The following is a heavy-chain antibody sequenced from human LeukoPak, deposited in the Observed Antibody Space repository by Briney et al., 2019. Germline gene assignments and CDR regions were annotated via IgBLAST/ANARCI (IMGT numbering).Heavy chain of an antibody. Sequence: GGSLRLSCAASGFTFSSYAMHWVRQAPGKGLEWVSVISYDGSNKYYADSVKGRFTISRDNSKNTLYLQMNSLRAEDTAVYYCAKEYGGNSGYYYYMDVWGKGTTVTVSS. CDR3: AKEYGGNSGYYYYMDV. D-gene: IGHD4-23*01. V-gene: IGHV3-30-3*01. CDR1: GFTFSSYA. CDR2: ISYDGSNK. J-gene: IGHJ6*03.